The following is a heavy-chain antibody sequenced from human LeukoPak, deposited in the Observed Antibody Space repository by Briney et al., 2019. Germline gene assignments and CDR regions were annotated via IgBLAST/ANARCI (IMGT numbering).Heavy chain of an antibody. D-gene: IGHD3-16*02. CDR2: ISYDGSNK. CDR3: AKADPLITFGGVIVPSKFDY. J-gene: IGHJ4*02. CDR1: GFTFSSYG. V-gene: IGHV3-30*18. Sequence: GGSLRLSCAASGFTFSSYGMHWVRQAPVKGLEWVAVISYDGSNKYYADSVKGRFTISRDNSKDTLYLQMNSLRAEDTAVYYCAKADPLITFGGVIVPSKFDYWGQGTLVTVSS.